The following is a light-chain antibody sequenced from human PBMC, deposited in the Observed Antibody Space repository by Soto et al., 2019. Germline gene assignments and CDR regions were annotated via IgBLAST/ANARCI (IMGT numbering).Light chain of an antibody. CDR3: AAWDDSLNGVI. J-gene: IGLJ2*01. CDR1: SSNIGSNS. CDR2: TNS. Sequence: QAVVTQPPSASGTPGQRVTISCSGSSSNIGSNSVHWYRQIPGTAPKLLIYTNSQRPSGVPDRFSGSKSGTSASLAISGLQSEDEADYYCAAWDDSLNGVIFGGGTKLTVL. V-gene: IGLV1-44*01.